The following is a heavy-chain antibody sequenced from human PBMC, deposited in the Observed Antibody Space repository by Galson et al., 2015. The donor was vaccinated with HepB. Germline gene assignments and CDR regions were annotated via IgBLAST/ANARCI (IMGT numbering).Heavy chain of an antibody. Sequence: SLRLSCAPSGFTFSNYPMHWVRQAPGKGLEWVAVISYDGINKYYADSVKGRLTISRDNSKTTLYLQMNSLRAEDTAVYYCAKNYVEYSRYYFDYWGQGTLVTVSS. J-gene: IGHJ4*02. D-gene: IGHD2/OR15-2a*01. CDR3: AKNYVEYSRYYFDY. CDR1: GFTFSNYP. V-gene: IGHV3-30*04. CDR2: ISYDGINK.